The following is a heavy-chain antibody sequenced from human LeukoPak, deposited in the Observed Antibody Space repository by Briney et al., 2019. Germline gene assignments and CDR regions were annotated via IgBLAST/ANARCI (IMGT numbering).Heavy chain of an antibody. J-gene: IGHJ6*02. Sequence: ASVKVSCKASGYIFANYVINWVRQAPGQGLEWMGWISANNGNTNYAQSLLGRVTMTTDTSTSTAYMELTGLRSDDTAVYYCAREEKLRFLERLPSNMDVWGPGTTVIVSS. CDR2: ISANNGNT. D-gene: IGHD3-3*01. CDR3: AREEKLRFLERLPSNMDV. CDR1: GYIFANYV. V-gene: IGHV1-18*01.